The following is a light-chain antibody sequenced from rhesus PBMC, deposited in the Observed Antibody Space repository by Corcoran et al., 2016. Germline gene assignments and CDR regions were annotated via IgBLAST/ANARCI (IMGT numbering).Light chain of an antibody. Sequence: QAALTQPRSVSGSPGQSVTISCTGTSSDIGGYNYVSWYQQHPGTAPKLMIYEVSQLPSGVSDRVSGSKSGNTGSLPISGLQAEDEAHYYCCSFAGCYTDIFGAGTRLTVL. J-gene: IGLJ1*01. CDR1: SSDIGGYNY. CDR2: EVS. V-gene: IGLV2-32*01. CDR3: CSFAGCYTDI.